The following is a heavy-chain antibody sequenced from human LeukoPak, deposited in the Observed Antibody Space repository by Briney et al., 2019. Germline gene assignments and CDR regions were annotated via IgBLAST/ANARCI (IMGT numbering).Heavy chain of an antibody. V-gene: IGHV1-8*03. CDR2: MNPNSGNT. CDR3: ARGTRYCSSTSCQKGGDYYYYMDV. Sequence: ASVKVSCKASGYTFTSSDINWVRQATGQGLEWMGWMNPNSGNTGYAQKFQGRVTITRDTSIRTAYMELSSLRSEDTAVYYCARGTRYCSSTSCQKGGDYYYYMDVWGKGTTVTVSS. CDR1: GYTFTSSD. D-gene: IGHD2-2*01. J-gene: IGHJ6*03.